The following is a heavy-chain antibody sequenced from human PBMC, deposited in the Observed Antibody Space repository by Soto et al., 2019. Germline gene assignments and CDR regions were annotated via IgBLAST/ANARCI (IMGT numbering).Heavy chain of an antibody. J-gene: IGHJ4*02. CDR2: IKSWTDGGRV. V-gene: IGHV3-15*02. Sequence: EVPLVESGGALVKPGESLTLSCAASGFTFNSAWMTWVRQAPGKGLEWVGRIKSWTDGGRVDTAAPVKGRFTISRDDSKNTFYLQMNSVQGEDTAVYYCTERRLEKFCTSGSCYGDGAYWCQGTLVTVSS. CDR3: TERRLEKFCTSGSCYGDGAY. D-gene: IGHD2-8*01. CDR1: GFTFNSAW.